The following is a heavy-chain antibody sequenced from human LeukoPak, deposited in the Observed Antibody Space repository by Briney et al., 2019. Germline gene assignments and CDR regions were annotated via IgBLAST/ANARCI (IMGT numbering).Heavy chain of an antibody. J-gene: IGHJ4*02. Sequence: SETLSLTCAVYGGSFSNYYWSWIRQPPGKGLEWIGEINHSGSTNYNPSLKSRVTISVDTSKDQFSLNLRSVTAADTAVYYCARQMNTVTADYWGQGTLVTVSS. CDR3: ARQMNTVTADY. CDR2: INHSGST. CDR1: GGSFSNYY. D-gene: IGHD4-17*01. V-gene: IGHV4-34*01.